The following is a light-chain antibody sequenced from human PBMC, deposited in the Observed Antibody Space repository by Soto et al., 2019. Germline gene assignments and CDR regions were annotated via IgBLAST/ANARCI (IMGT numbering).Light chain of an antibody. Sequence: QSALTQPASVSGSPGQSIAISCTGTNSDVGGYNFVSWYQQHPGKAPKLIIYEVNNRPSGVSSRFSGSKSGNRASLTISGLQAEEEAHYSCGSHTGISTFPVVFGGGTKLPVL. J-gene: IGLJ2*01. CDR1: NSDVGGYNF. CDR2: EVN. V-gene: IGLV2-14*03. CDR3: GSHTGISTFPVV.